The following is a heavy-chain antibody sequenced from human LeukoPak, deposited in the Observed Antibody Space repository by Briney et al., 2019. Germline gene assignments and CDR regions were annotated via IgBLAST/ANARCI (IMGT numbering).Heavy chain of an antibody. V-gene: IGHV4-34*01. D-gene: IGHD6-13*01. J-gene: IGHJ5*02. CDR1: GGSFSGYY. CDR2: INHSGST. CDR3: ARGRYSSSWYRWFDP. Sequence: SETLSLTRAVYGGSFSGYYWSWIRQPPGKGLEWIGEINHSGSTNYNPSLKSRVTISVDTSKNQFSLKLSSVTAADTAVYYCARGRYSSSWYRWFDPWGQGTLVTVSS.